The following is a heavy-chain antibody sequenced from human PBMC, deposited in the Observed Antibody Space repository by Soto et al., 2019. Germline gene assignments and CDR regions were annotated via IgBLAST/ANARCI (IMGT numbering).Heavy chain of an antibody. J-gene: IGHJ4*02. D-gene: IGHD2-2*02. V-gene: IGHV4-31*03. CDR1: GGSINGAAYY. Sequence: SETMCLTCTVSGGSINGAAYYWSWIRQHPGKGLEWIGYISHSGSTYYNPSLKSRVIISVDTSKNQFSLSLTSVTAADTAVYYCAREYTYGSNFFDCWGQGALVTVSS. CDR2: ISHSGST. CDR3: AREYTYGSNFFDC.